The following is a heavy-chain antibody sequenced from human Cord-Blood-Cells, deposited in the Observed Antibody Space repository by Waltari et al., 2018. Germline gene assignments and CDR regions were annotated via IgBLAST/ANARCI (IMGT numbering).Heavy chain of an antibody. CDR1: GFTFSSYW. J-gene: IGHJ4*02. V-gene: IGHV3-7*01. CDR2: IKQDGSEK. D-gene: IGHD3-10*01. Sequence: EVQLVESGGGLVQPGGSLRLSCAASGFTFSSYWMIWVRPAPGKGLEWVANIKQDGSEKYYVDSVKGRFTISRDNAKNSLYLQMNSLRAEDTAVYYCARVGPLWFGELLYYFDYWGQGTLVTVSS. CDR3: ARVGPLWFGELLYYFDY.